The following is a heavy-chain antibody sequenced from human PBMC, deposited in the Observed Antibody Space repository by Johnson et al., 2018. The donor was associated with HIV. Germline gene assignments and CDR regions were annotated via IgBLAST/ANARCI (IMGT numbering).Heavy chain of an antibody. CDR2: IRYDGNNK. CDR1: GFNFSNYG. J-gene: IGHJ3*01. V-gene: IGHV3-30*02. CDR3: AKVGSSSCYARTRLCAFDV. D-gene: IGHD2-2*01. Sequence: QVQLVESGGRVVQPGKSLRLSCAASGFNFSNYGMHWVRQEPGKGLEWVTFIRYDGNNKYYADSVKGRFTISRDNSKNTLYLQMNSLRAEDTAVYYCAKVGSSSCYARTRLCAFDVWGQGTMVIVSS.